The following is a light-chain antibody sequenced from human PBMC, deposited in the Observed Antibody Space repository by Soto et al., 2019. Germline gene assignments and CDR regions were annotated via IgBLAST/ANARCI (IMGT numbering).Light chain of an antibody. J-gene: IGKJ2*01. Sequence: IVLTHSQATLSVSPCERVTLSSSASQSVASTCLAWYQQRPGQAPRLLISGASTRATGIPARFTGGGSGTELTLTISSLQSEDFAVYYCQQYNNWPPYTFGQGTKVDIK. CDR2: GAS. CDR3: QQYNNWPPYT. CDR1: QSVAST. V-gene: IGKV3-15*01.